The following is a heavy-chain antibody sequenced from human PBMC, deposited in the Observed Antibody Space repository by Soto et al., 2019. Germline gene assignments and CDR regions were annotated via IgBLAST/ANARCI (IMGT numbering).Heavy chain of an antibody. D-gene: IGHD3-3*01. CDR1: GFSLTTSGVG. CDR3: AHRILRTVFGLVTTTAIYFDF. J-gene: IGHJ4*02. CDR2: IYWDDDK. Sequence: QITLNESGPTVVKPAETLTLTCTFSGFSLTTSGVGVGWIRQSPGKAPEWLALIYWDDDKRYSASLKNRLTITKDTSKNQVILTMARVDPAATATYYCAHRILRTVFGLVTTTAIYFDFWGQGTPVVVSS. V-gene: IGHV2-5*02.